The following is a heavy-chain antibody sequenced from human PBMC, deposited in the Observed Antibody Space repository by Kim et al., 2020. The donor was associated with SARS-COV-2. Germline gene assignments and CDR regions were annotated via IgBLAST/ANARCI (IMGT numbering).Heavy chain of an antibody. Sequence: GGSLRLSCAASGFSVSPYHMAWVRQVAGKGPEWVAVIYAAGSKLYADAVGGTVYADSVKGRFSISRDTSKNMVYLEMNNLRVADTGVYYCARDPQDGYAHCDWWGQGTLVTVTS. CDR1: GFSVSPYH. CDR3: ARDPQDGYAHCDW. J-gene: IGHJ4*02. D-gene: IGHD2-2*01. V-gene: IGHV3-53*01. CDR2: IYAAGSKLYADAVGGT.